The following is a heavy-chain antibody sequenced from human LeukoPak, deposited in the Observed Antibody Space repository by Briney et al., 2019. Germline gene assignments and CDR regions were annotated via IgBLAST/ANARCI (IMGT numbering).Heavy chain of an antibody. CDR1: GGFISSYY. D-gene: IGHD3-10*01. CDR2: IYTSGST. CDR3: AGVGFRDAFDI. Sequence: SETLSLTCTVSGGFISSYYWSWIRQPAGKGLEWIARIYTSGSTNYNPSFKSRVTMSVDTSKNQFSLKLSSVTAADTAVYCCAGVGFRDAFDIWGQGTRVTVSS. J-gene: IGHJ3*02. V-gene: IGHV4-4*07.